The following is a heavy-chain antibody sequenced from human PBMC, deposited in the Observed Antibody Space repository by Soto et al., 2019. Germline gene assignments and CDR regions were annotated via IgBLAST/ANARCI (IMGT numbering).Heavy chain of an antibody. Sequence: GASVKVSCKASGYTFTSYGISWVRQAPGQGLEWMGWVSAYNGNTNYAQKFQGRVTMTTDTSTSTAYMELRSLRSDDTAVYYCARDFFWWGFGESNWLYPWGQGTLVPVSS. CDR3: ARDFFWWGFGESNWLYP. CDR2: VSAYNGNT. V-gene: IGHV1-18*01. CDR1: GYTFTSYG. D-gene: IGHD3-10*01. J-gene: IGHJ5*02.